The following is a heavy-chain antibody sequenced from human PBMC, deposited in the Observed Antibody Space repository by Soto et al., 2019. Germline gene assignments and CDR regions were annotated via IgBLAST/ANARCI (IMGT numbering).Heavy chain of an antibody. Sequence: PGGSLRLSCAASGFTFSSYAMNWVRQAPEKGLEWVSSISSRSSDIYYADSVKGRFTISRDNAKNSLSLQMNNLRAEDTAVYYCATGYYDSSGYYFDYWGQGTLVTVSS. V-gene: IGHV3-21*01. CDR2: ISSRSSDI. CDR1: GFTFSSYA. J-gene: IGHJ4*02. CDR3: ATGYYDSSGYYFDY. D-gene: IGHD3-22*01.